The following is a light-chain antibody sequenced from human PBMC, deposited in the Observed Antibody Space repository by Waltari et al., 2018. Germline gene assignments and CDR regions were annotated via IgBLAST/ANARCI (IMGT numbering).Light chain of an antibody. CDR2: RND. J-gene: IGLJ3*02. Sequence: QSVLTQPPSASGTPGQRVTISCSGSTPNIGSNVVNWYQQFPGKAPKLLIYRNDQRPSGVPDRFSGSKSGTSASLAISGLQAEDEADYYCAAWDDSLHGHWVFGGGTKVTVL. V-gene: IGLV1-44*01. CDR1: TPNIGSNV. CDR3: AAWDDSLHGHWV.